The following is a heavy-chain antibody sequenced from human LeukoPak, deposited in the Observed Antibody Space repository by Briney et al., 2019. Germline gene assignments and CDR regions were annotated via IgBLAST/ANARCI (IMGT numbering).Heavy chain of an antibody. J-gene: IGHJ4*02. CDR1: GFTFSSYA. V-gene: IGHV3-23*01. CDR3: AKVPPYDSSGYYFYYFDY. D-gene: IGHD3-22*01. Sequence: GGSLRLSCAASGFTFSSYAMSWVRQAPGKGLKWVSTISGSGDSTYYADSVKGRFTISRDNSKNTLYLQMNSLRAEDTAVYYCAKVPPYDSSGYYFYYFDYWGQGTLATVSS. CDR2: ISGSGDST.